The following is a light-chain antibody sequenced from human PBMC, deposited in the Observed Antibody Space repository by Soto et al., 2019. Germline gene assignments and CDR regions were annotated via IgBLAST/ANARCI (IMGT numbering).Light chain of an antibody. V-gene: IGKV1-5*01. CDR2: DAS. CDR3: QQYHGYSIT. J-gene: IGKJ5*01. CDR1: QSIRTW. Sequence: DIQMTQSPSTLSASVGDRVTITCRASQSIRTWLAWYQHKPGKAPKFLIYDASTVESGVPSRFSGSESGTEFTLTITSLQPDDSATYYCQQYHGYSITFGQGTRLEI.